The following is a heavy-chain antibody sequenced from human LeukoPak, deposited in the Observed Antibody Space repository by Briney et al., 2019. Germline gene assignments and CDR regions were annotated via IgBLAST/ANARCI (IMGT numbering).Heavy chain of an antibody. CDR2: IYNGGII. J-gene: IGHJ5*02. CDR3: ARDSGTTGEVKFDP. CDR1: GGSLSSYY. D-gene: IGHD3-10*01. Sequence: SETLSLTCTVSGGSLSSYYWSWIRQPAGKGLEWIGRIYNGGIITYNPSLKSRVTMSIDTSNNQFSLRLRFVTAADTAVYYCARDSGTTGEVKFDPWGQGTLVTVSS. V-gene: IGHV4-4*07.